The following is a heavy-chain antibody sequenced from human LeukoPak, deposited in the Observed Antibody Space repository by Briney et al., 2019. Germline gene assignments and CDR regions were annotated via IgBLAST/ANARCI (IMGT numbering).Heavy chain of an antibody. J-gene: IGHJ3*02. V-gene: IGHV4-30-4*01. CDR1: GVSISSGDYY. CDR2: IYYSGST. Sequence: SETLSLTCTVSGVSISSGDYYWSWIRQPPGKGLEWIGYIYYSGSTYYNPPLKSRVTISVDTSKNQFSLKLSSVTAADTAVYYCARVSGTYDAFDIWGQGTMVTVSS. D-gene: IGHD3-3*02. CDR3: ARVSGTYDAFDI.